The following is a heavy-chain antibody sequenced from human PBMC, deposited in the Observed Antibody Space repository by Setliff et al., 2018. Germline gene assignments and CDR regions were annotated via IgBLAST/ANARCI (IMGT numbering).Heavy chain of an antibody. J-gene: IGHJ5*02. Sequence: SETLSLTCTVSGASISSYYWSWIRQPPGEGLEWIGYIYSSGNIKYNPSLKSRVTISLDTSKNQFSLKLRSVTAADTAVYYCARDGPHCVTSSCPGAWFDPWGQGILVTVSS. V-gene: IGHV4-4*09. D-gene: IGHD2-2*01. CDR2: IYSSGNI. CDR3: ARDGPHCVTSSCPGAWFDP. CDR1: GASISSYY.